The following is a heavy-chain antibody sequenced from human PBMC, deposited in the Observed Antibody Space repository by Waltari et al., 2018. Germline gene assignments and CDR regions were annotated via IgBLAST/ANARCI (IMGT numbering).Heavy chain of an antibody. CDR2: ISYDGSNK. CDR3: AKLRNYDILTGYYDY. Sequence: QVQLVESGGGVVQPGRSLRLSCAAAGFTFGSDGMHWVRKAPGKGLEWVAVISYDGSNKYYADSVKGRFTISRDNSKNTLYLQMNSLRAEDTAVYYCAKLRNYDILTGYYDYWGQGTLVTVSS. J-gene: IGHJ4*02. D-gene: IGHD3-9*01. V-gene: IGHV3-30*18. CDR1: GFTFGSDG.